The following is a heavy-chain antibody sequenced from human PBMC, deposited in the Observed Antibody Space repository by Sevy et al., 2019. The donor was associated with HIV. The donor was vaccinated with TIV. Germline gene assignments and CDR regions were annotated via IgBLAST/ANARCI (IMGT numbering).Heavy chain of an antibody. D-gene: IGHD5-12*01. V-gene: IGHV1-69*13. CDR2: IIPIFGTA. J-gene: IGHJ1*01. Sequence: ASVKVSCKASGGTFSSYAISWVRQAPGQGLEWMGGIIPIFGTANYAQKFQGRVTITAEESTSKAYKELSSLRSEGTAVYYCARDGDGYNNGGGGRGYFQHWGQGTLVTVSS. CDR1: GGTFSSYA. CDR3: ARDGDGYNNGGGGRGYFQH.